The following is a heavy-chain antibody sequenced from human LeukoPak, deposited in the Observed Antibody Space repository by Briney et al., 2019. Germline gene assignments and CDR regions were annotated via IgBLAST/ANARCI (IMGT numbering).Heavy chain of an antibody. Sequence: GGSLRLSCAASGFTFSSYAMSWVRQAPGKGLEWVSAISDSGGSTYYADSVKGRFTISRDNSKNTLYLQMNSLRAENTAVYYCAKDPMLEWLSYRDWFDPWGQGTLVTVSS. J-gene: IGHJ5*02. CDR2: ISDSGGST. CDR3: AKDPMLEWLSYRDWFDP. CDR1: GFTFSSYA. V-gene: IGHV3-23*01. D-gene: IGHD3-3*01.